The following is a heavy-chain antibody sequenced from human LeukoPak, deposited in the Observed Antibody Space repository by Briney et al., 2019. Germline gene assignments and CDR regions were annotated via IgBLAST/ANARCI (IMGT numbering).Heavy chain of an antibody. V-gene: IGHV4-34*01. CDR2: INHSGST. J-gene: IGHJ6*02. Sequence: PSETLSLTCAVYGGSFSGYYWSWIRQPPGKGLGWIGEINHSGSTNYNPSLKSRVTISVDTSKNQFSLKLSSVTAADTAVYYWAREGYSGYQYYYYYYGMDVWGQGTTVTVSS. CDR1: GGSFSGYY. CDR3: AREGYSGYQYYYYYYGMDV. D-gene: IGHD5-12*01.